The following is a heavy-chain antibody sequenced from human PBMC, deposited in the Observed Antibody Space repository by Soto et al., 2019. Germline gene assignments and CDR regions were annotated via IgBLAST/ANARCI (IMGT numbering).Heavy chain of an antibody. Sequence: VRLLESGGGLVQPGGSLRLSCEGSGFTLSNYGMDWVRQAPGKGLEGISFISGAGDTTYYADSVKGRFIISRDNSKNTLYLQMNSLRAEDTAIYYCAKSFTQSNVWRAYRHKTHFDYWGQGALVTVTS. CDR1: GFTLSNYG. V-gene: IGHV3-23*01. CDR2: ISGAGDTT. CDR3: AKSFTQSNVWRAYRHKTHFDY. J-gene: IGHJ4*02. D-gene: IGHD3-16*02.